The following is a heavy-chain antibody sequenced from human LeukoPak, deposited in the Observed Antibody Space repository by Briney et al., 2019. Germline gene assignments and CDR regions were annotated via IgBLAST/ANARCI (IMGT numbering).Heavy chain of an antibody. D-gene: IGHD5-18*01. CDR2: IYSGGNT. V-gene: IGHV3-66*01. J-gene: IGHJ4*02. Sequence: PGGSLRLSCAASGFTVSSNYMSWVRQAPGKGLEWVSIIYSGGNTYYADSVKGRFTISRDNSKNTLYLQMNSLRAEDAAVYYCARASRGYNYGYFDYWGQGTLVTVSS. CDR3: ARASRGYNYGYFDY. CDR1: GFTVSSNY.